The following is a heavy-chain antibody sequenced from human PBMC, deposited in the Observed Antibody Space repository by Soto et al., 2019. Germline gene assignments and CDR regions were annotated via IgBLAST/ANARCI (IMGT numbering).Heavy chain of an antibody. CDR1: GGTFSSYA. CDR2: IIPIFGTA. D-gene: IGHD6-19*01. V-gene: IGHV1-69*01. J-gene: IGHJ6*02. Sequence: SVKVSCKASGGTFSSYAISWVRQAPVQGLEWMGGIIPIFGTANYAQKSQGRVTITADESTSTAYMELSSLRSEDTAVYYCARDPYSSGWYYYYGMDVWGQGTTVTVS. CDR3: ARDPYSSGWYYYYGMDV.